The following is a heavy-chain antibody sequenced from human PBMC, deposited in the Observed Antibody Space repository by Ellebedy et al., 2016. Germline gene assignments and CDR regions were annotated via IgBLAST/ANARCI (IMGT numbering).Heavy chain of an antibody. D-gene: IGHD6-13*01. CDR1: GGSFSGYY. CDR3: ARPQQLVRGYYYYGMDV. CDR2: INHSGST. V-gene: IGHV4-34*01. Sequence: SETLSLTXAVYGGSFSGYYWSWIRQPPGKGLEWIGEINHSGSTNYNPSLKSRVTISVDTSKNQFSLKLSSVTAADTAVYYCARPQQLVRGYYYYGMDVWGQGTTVTVSS. J-gene: IGHJ6*02.